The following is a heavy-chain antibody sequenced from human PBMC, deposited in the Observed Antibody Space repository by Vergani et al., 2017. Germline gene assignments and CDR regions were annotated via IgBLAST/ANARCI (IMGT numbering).Heavy chain of an antibody. CDR2: ISPDGSAT. J-gene: IGHJ5*02. CDR3: ATQRERFGDLRGRWLDP. Sequence: EVQLVESGGGLVQPGGSLRLSCAASGFSLSRFWMSWVRQAPEKGLEWVAHISPDGSATSYVDSVKGRFTISRDNAGNSLYLQMNTLTVDDTATYFCATQRERFGDLRGRWLDPWGQGTLVTVSS. CDR1: GFSLSRFW. D-gene: IGHD1-1*01. V-gene: IGHV3-7*03.